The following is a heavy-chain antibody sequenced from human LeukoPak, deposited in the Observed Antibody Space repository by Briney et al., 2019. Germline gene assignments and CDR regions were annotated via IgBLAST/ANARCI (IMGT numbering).Heavy chain of an antibody. CDR2: ISGSGGRT. Sequence: GGSLRLSCAASGLTFSSYWMHGVRQAPGKGLEWVSGISGSGGRTFYADSVKGRFSISRDNSKNTLSLQMYSLRADDTAVYYCAKDSWRDQLPFIFDYWGQGILVTVSS. J-gene: IGHJ4*02. D-gene: IGHD2-2*01. V-gene: IGHV3-23*01. CDR3: AKDSWRDQLPFIFDY. CDR1: GLTFSSYW.